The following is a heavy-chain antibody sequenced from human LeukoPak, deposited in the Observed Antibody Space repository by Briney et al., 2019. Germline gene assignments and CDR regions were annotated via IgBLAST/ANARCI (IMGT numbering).Heavy chain of an antibody. D-gene: IGHD2-2*01. Sequence: GGSLRLSCAASGFTFSSYAMSWVRQAPGKGLEWVSAISGSGGSTYYADSVKGRFTISRDNSKNTLYLQMNSLRAEDTAVYYCAKDESLYCSSTSCHAFDIWGQGTMVTVSS. J-gene: IGHJ3*02. CDR3: AKDESLYCSSTSCHAFDI. CDR2: ISGSGGST. V-gene: IGHV3-23*01. CDR1: GFTFSSYA.